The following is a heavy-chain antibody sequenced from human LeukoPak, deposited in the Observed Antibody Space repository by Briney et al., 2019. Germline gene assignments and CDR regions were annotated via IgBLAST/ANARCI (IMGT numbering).Heavy chain of an antibody. D-gene: IGHD3-10*01. J-gene: IGHJ4*02. CDR1: GGSFSGYY. CDR2: INHSGST. CDR3: ARDRRITMVRGVYGARRNDY. V-gene: IGHV4-34*01. Sequence: SETLSLTCAVYGGSFSGYYWSWIRQPPGKGLEWSGEINHSGSTNYNPSLKSRVTISVDTSKNQFSLKLSPVTAADTAVYYCARDRRITMVRGVYGARRNDYWGQGTLVTVSS.